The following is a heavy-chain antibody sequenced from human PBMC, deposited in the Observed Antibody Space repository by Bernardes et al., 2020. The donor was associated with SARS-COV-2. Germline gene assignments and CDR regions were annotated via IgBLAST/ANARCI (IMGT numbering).Heavy chain of an antibody. CDR2: RKHDCTGK. CDR1: GFSFSDLW. CDR3: AKIQCSSPSCYDYGMYV. Sequence: VGSLCLSCAASGFSFSDLWLNWVRQAPGPGQEWVSTRKHDCTGKSYEDSVQGRFTTSSDNATKSLFLQMYSLRVEDTGVYYCAKIQCSSPSCYDYGMYVCAHAPTVTV. D-gene: IGHD2-2*01. V-gene: IGHV3-7*02. J-gene: IGHJ6*02.